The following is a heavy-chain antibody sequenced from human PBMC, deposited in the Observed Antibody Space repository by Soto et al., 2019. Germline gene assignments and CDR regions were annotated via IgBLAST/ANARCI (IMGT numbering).Heavy chain of an antibody. D-gene: IGHD6-6*01. CDR3: ASTIAARKKSLYGMDV. J-gene: IGHJ6*02. V-gene: IGHV4-39*01. CDR2: IYYSGST. Sequence: SETLSLTCTVSGGSISSSSYYWGWIRQPPGKGLEWIGSIYYSGSTYYNPSLKSRVTISVDTSKNQFSLKLSSVTAADTAVYYCASTIAARKKSLYGMDVWGQGTTVTVSS. CDR1: GGSISSSSYY.